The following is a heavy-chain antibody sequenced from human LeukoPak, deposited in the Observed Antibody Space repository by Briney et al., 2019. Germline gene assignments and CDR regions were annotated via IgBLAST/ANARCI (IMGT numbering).Heavy chain of an antibody. V-gene: IGHV2-70*04. CDR3: ARTNYDFWSGYYAYFDY. Sequence: SGPTLVNPTQTLALTCTFSGFSLSTSGMRVSWILQPPGKALEWLARIDWDDDKFYSTSLKTRLTISKDTSKNQVVITMTNMDPVGTAKYYCARTNYDFWSGYYAYFDYWGQGTLVTVSP. CDR1: GFSLSTSGMR. D-gene: IGHD3-3*01. J-gene: IGHJ4*02. CDR2: IDWDDDK.